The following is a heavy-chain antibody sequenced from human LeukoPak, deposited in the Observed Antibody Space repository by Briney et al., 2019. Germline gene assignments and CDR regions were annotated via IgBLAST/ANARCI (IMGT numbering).Heavy chain of an antibody. CDR3: ATRANIVVVVAATEGAFDI. Sequence: PPETLSLTCTVSGYSISSGYYWGWIRQPPRKGMEWMGSIYHSGSTYYNPSLKSRVTISVDTSKNQFSLKLSSVTAADTAVYYCATRANIVVVVAATEGAFDIWGQGTMVTVSS. V-gene: IGHV4-38-2*02. J-gene: IGHJ3*02. D-gene: IGHD2-15*01. CDR1: GYSISSGYY. CDR2: IYHSGST.